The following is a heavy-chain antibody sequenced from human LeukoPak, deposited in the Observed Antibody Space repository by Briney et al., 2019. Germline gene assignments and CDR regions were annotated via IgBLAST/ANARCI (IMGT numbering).Heavy chain of an antibody. V-gene: IGHV1-18*01. CDR2: ISAYNGNT. J-gene: IGHJ4*02. D-gene: IGHD4-23*01. CDR1: GYTFTSYG. Sequence: ASVKVSCKASGYTFTSYGISWVRQAPGQELEWMGWISAYNGNTNYAQKLQGRVTMTTDTSTSTAYMELRSLRSEDTAVYYCARGLSYGGNSGNDYWGQGTLVTVSS. CDR3: ARGLSYGGNSGNDY.